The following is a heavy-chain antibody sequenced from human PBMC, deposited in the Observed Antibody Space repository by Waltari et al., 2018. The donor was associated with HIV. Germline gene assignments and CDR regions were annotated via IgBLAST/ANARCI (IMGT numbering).Heavy chain of an antibody. V-gene: IGHV1-69*12. CDR1: GGTFSSYA. CDR2: IIPIVGTA. Sequence: QVQLVQSGAEVKKPGSSVKVSCKASGGTFSSYAISWVRQAPGQGLEWMGGIIPIVGTANYAQKFQGRVTITADESTSTAYMELSSLRSEDTAVYYCASGRYYYDSSGYYCYYYDMDVWGQGTTVTVPS. D-gene: IGHD3-22*01. J-gene: IGHJ6*02. CDR3: ASGRYYYDSSGYYCYYYDMDV.